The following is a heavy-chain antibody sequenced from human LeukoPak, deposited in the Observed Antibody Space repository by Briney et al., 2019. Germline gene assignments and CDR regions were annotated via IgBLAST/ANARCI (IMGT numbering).Heavy chain of an antibody. V-gene: IGHV3-23*01. CDR1: GFTFSSYA. J-gene: IGHJ4*02. CDR3: AKRSRDGYNIDY. Sequence: GGSLRLSCAASGFTFSSYAMSWVRQAPGKGLEWVSAISGGGGSTYYADSVKGRFTISRDNSKNTLYLQMNSLRAEDTAVYYCAKRSRDGYNIDYWGQGTLVTVSS. D-gene: IGHD5-24*01. CDR2: ISGGGGST.